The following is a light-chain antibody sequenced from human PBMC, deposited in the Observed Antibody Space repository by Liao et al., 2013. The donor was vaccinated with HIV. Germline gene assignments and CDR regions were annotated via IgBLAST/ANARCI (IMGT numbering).Light chain of an antibody. J-gene: IGLJ1*01. Sequence: SYELTQPPSVSVSPGQTASITCSGDKLWNKYPSWYQQRPGQSPVLVIYQDTKRPSGIPERFSGSNSGDTATLTISGTQAMDEADYYCQAWDSITTAYVFGTGTKVTVL. V-gene: IGLV3-1*01. CDR2: QDT. CDR3: QAWDSITTAYV. CDR1: KLWNKY.